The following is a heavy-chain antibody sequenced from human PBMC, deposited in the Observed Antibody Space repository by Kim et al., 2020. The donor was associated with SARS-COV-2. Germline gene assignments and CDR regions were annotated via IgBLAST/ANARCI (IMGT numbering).Heavy chain of an antibody. CDR1: GFTFSSYS. Sequence: GGSLRLSCAASGFTFSSYSMNWVRQAPGKGLEWVSYISSSSSTIYYADSVKGRFTISRDNAKNSLYLQMNSLRAEDTAVYYCARDPDRGSIAAAGTVRTNWFDPWGQGTLVTVSS. J-gene: IGHJ5*02. V-gene: IGHV3-48*04. CDR2: ISSSSSTI. D-gene: IGHD6-13*01. CDR3: ARDPDRGSIAAAGTVRTNWFDP.